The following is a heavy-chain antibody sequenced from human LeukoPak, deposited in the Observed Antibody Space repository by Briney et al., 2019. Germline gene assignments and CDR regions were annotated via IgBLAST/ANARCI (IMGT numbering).Heavy chain of an antibody. J-gene: IGHJ4*02. CDR3: ARGRVADY. CDR1: GGSISSGDYY. CDR2: IYYGGST. V-gene: IGHV4-30-4*01. Sequence: SETLSLTCTVSGGSISSGDYYWSWIRQPPGKGLEWIGYIYYGGSTYYNPSLKSRVTISVDTSKNQFSLKLGSVTAADTAVYYCARGRVADYWGQGTLVTVSS.